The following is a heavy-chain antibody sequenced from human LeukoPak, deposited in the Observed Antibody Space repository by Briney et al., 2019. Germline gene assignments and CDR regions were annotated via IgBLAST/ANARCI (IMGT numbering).Heavy chain of an antibody. J-gene: IGHJ4*02. D-gene: IGHD2-21*02. V-gene: IGHV3-48*03. CDR2: ISSSGNTI. CDR1: GFTFSNYE. Sequence: GGSLRLSCAASGFTFSNYEMNWVRQAPGKGLEWVSYISSSGNTIYYADSVKGRFTISRDNAKNSLYLQMNSLRAEETALYYCARGFVLGAAKNYFDYWGQGALVTVSS. CDR3: ARGFVLGAAKNYFDY.